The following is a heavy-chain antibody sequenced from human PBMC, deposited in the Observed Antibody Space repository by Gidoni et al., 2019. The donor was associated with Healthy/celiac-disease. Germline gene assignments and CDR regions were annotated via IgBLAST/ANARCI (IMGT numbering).Heavy chain of an antibody. J-gene: IGHJ3*02. D-gene: IGHD5-18*01. CDR1: GFTFSSYA. CDR2: ISGSGSNT. CDR3: AKDGSGYSYAFDI. V-gene: IGHV3-23*01. Sequence: EVQLLESGGGLVQPGGSLRLSCAASGFTFSSYAMSWVRQAPGKGLEWVSAISGSGSNTYYADSVKGRFTISRDNSKNTLYLQMNSLRAEDTAIYYCAKDGSGYSYAFDIWGQGTMVTVSS.